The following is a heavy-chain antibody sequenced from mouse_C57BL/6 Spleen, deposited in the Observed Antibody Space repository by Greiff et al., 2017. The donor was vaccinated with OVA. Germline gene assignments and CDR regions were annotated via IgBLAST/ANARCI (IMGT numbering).Heavy chain of an antibody. Sequence: EVHLVESGPGLVKPSQSLSLTCSVTGYSITGGYYWNWIRQFPGNKLEWMGYISYDGSNNYNPSLKNRISITRDTSKNQFFLKLNSVTTEDTATYYCASDGYDEGYWGQGTTLTVSS. V-gene: IGHV3-6*01. CDR3: ASDGYDEGY. J-gene: IGHJ2*01. D-gene: IGHD2-2*01. CDR2: ISYDGSN. CDR1: GYSITGGYY.